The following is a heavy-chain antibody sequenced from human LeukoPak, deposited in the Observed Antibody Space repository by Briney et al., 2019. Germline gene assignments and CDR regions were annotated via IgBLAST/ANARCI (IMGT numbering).Heavy chain of an antibody. J-gene: IGHJ4*02. CDR1: RLTFSSSW. CDR3: AREMYSSSSGYYYFDY. Sequence: GGSLRLSCAVSRLTFSSSWMDWVRQAPGKGLEWVSSISSSSSYIYYADSMKGRFTISRDNAKNSLFLQMNSLRAEDTAVYCCAREMYSSSSGYYYFDYWGQGTLVTVSS. D-gene: IGHD6-6*01. V-gene: IGHV3-21*01. CDR2: ISSSSSYI.